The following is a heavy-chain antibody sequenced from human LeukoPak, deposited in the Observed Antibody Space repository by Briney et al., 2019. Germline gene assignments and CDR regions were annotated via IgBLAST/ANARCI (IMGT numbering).Heavy chain of an antibody. CDR1: GYTFTSYA. J-gene: IGHJ6*02. V-gene: IGHV1-3*01. D-gene: IGHD3-22*01. CDR2: INAGNGNT. CDR3: ARGFDYYDSSGYHPPDV. Sequence: GASVKVSCKASGYTFTSYAMHWVRQAPGQRLEWMGWINAGNGNTKYSQKFQGRVTITRDTSASTAYMELSSLRSEDTAVYYCARGFDYYDSSGYHPPDVWGQGTTVTVSS.